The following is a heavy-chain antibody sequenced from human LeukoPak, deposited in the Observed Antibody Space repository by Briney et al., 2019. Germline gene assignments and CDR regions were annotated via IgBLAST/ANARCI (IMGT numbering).Heavy chain of an antibody. Sequence: GGSLRLSCAASGFTLSSYAMHWVRQAPGKGLEWVAVISHDGSNKYYADSVKGRFTISRDNSKNTLYLQMNSLRAEDTAVYYCARERLPGIAADNWFDPWGQGTLVTVSS. CDR3: ARERLPGIAADNWFDP. CDR1: GFTLSSYA. CDR2: ISHDGSNK. J-gene: IGHJ5*02. D-gene: IGHD6-13*01. V-gene: IGHV3-30*04.